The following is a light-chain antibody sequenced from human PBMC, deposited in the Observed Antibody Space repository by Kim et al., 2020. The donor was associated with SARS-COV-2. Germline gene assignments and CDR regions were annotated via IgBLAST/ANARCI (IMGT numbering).Light chain of an antibody. CDR3: QTWGTGIG. Sequence: QPVLTQSPSASASLGASVKLTCTLSSGHSSYAIAWHQQQPEKGPRYLMKLNSDGSHSKGDGIPDRFSVSSSGAERYLTISSLQSEDEADYYCQTWGTGIGFGGGTQLTVL. J-gene: IGLJ3*02. V-gene: IGLV4-69*01. CDR2: LNSDGSH. CDR1: SGHSSYA.